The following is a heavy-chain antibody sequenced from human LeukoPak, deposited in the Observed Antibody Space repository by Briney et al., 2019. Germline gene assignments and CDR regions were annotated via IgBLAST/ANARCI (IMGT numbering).Heavy chain of an antibody. CDR3: ARDIVGASDY. CDR2: ISYDGSNK. V-gene: IGHV3-30-3*01. J-gene: IGHJ4*02. CDR1: GFTFSRYA. D-gene: IGHD1-26*01. Sequence: GGSLRLSCAASGFTFSRYALHWVRQAPGKGLEWVAVISYDGSNKYCADSVKGRFTISRDNSKNTLYLQMNSLRAEDTAVYYCARDIVGASDYWGQGTLVTVSS.